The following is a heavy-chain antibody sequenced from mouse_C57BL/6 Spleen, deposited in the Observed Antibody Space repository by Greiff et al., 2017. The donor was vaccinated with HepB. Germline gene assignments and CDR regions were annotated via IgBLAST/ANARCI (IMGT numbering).Heavy chain of an antibody. J-gene: IGHJ4*01. Sequence: EVKLMESGPGLVKPSQSLSLTCSVTGYSITSGYYWNWIRQFPGNKLEWMGYISYDGSNNYNPSLKNRISITRDTSKNQFFLKLNSVTTEDTATYYCARGTVVAYYYAMDYWGQGTSVTVSS. CDR1: GYSITSGYY. V-gene: IGHV3-6*01. D-gene: IGHD1-1*01. CDR3: ARGTVVAYYYAMDY. CDR2: ISYDGSN.